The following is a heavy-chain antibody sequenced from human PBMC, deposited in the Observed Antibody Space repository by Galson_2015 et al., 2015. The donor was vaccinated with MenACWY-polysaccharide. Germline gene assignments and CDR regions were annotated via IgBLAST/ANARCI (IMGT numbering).Heavy chain of an antibody. CDR2: INTDGSST. Sequence: SLRLSCAASGFTFSSYWMHWVRQAPGEGLVWVSRINTDGSSTSYADSVKGRFTVSRDNAKNTVYLQMNSLRAEDTAVYYCARDPQCGAGCSIHYASDVWGQGTKVTVSS. CDR3: ARDPQCGAGCSIHYASDV. J-gene: IGHJ3*01. CDR1: GFTFSSYW. V-gene: IGHV3-74*01. D-gene: IGHD2-21*02.